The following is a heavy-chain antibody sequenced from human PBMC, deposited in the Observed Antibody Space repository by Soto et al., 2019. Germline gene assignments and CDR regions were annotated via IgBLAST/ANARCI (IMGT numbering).Heavy chain of an antibody. CDR2: INAGNGNT. CDR3: ARDPPDYSTNWFDP. D-gene: IGHD4-4*01. Sequence: AAVKVSCKASGYTFTSYAMHWVRQAPGQRLEWMGWINAGNGNTKYSQKFQGRVTITRDTSASTAYMELSSLRSEDTAVYYCARDPPDYSTNWFDPWGQATLVTVSS. V-gene: IGHV1-3*01. CDR1: GYTFTSYA. J-gene: IGHJ5*02.